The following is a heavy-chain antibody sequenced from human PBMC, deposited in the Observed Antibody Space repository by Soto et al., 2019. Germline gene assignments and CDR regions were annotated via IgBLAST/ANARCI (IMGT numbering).Heavy chain of an antibody. CDR2: IITLFGTA. V-gene: IGHV1-69*01. J-gene: IGHJ4*02. CDR1: GGTFSSHS. D-gene: IGHD4-17*01. CDR3: AREVGYGVFSAALLD. Sequence: VQLMQSGAEVKQPGSSVKVSCKASGGTFSSHSINCVRQAPGQGLEWMGGIITLFGTANYAQNFQGRVTSTADQSTSTAYMELNSLRSDDTAVYYCAREVGYGVFSAALLDWGQGTLVTVSS.